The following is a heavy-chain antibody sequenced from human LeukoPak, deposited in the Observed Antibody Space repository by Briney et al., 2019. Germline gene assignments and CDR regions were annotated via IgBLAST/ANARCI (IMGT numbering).Heavy chain of an antibody. Sequence: SETLSLTCTVSGGSISSYYWGWIRQPPGKGLEWIGSIYYSGSTYYNPSLKSRVTISVDTSKNQFSLKLSSVTAADTAVYYCARDEVALYEKEYCSGGSCYPGYFDYWGQGTLVTVSS. CDR2: IYYSGST. J-gene: IGHJ4*02. CDR1: GGSISSYY. V-gene: IGHV4-39*07. CDR3: ARDEVALYEKEYCSGGSCYPGYFDY. D-gene: IGHD2-15*01.